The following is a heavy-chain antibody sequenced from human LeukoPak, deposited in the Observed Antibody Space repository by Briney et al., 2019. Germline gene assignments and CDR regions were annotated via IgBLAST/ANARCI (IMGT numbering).Heavy chain of an antibody. D-gene: IGHD6-13*01. CDR2: IKEDGSEK. CDR3: ARVHHSSSWGTDDC. J-gene: IGHJ4*02. V-gene: IGHV3-7*01. CDR1: GFTFISYW. Sequence: PGGSLRLSCAASGFTFISYWMSWVRQAPGKGLEWVANIKEDGSEKYYVDSVRGRFTISRDNAKNSLYLHMNSLRGEDTAVYYCARVHHSSSWGTDDCWGQGTLVTVSS.